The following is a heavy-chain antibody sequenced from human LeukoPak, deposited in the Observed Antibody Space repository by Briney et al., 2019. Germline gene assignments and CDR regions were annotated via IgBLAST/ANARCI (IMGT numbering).Heavy chain of an antibody. CDR3: ARKYYYNSSGYSQ. J-gene: IGHJ4*02. V-gene: IGHV1-2*02. Sequence: ASVKVSFKASGYTFTGYYMHWVRQAPGQGLEWMGWINPNSGGTNYAQKFQGRVTMTRDTSISTAYMELSRLRSDDTAVYYCARKYYYNSSGYSQWGQGTMVVVFS. D-gene: IGHD3-22*01. CDR1: GYTFTGYY. CDR2: INPNSGGT.